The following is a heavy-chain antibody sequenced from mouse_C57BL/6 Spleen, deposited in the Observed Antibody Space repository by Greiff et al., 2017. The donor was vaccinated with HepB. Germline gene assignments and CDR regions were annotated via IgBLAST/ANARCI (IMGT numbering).Heavy chain of an antibody. CDR1: GYAFTNYL. Sequence: QVQLQQSGAELVRPGTSVKVSCKASGYAFTNYLIEWVKQRPGQGLEWIGVINPGSGGTNYNEKFKGKATLTADKSSSTAYMQLSSLTSEDSAVYFCARERDYGSSLDYWGQGTTLTVSS. V-gene: IGHV1-54*01. J-gene: IGHJ2*01. CDR3: ARERDYGSSLDY. D-gene: IGHD1-1*01. CDR2: INPGSGGT.